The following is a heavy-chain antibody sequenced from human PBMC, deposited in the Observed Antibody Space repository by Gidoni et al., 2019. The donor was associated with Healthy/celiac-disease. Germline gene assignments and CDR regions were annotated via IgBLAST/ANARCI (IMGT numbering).Heavy chain of an antibody. CDR1: GFPFSGYS. D-gene: IGHD3-3*01. CDR3: ARDYDFWSGYYDFDY. CDR2: ISSSSSTI. V-gene: IGHV3-48*02. Sequence: EVQLVESGGGLVQPGGSLRLSCAAPGFPFSGYSMNWVRQAPGKGLEWVSYISSSSSTIYYADSVKGRFTISRDNAKNSLYLQMNSLRDEDTAMYYCARDYDFWSGYYDFDYWGQGTLVTVSS. J-gene: IGHJ4*02.